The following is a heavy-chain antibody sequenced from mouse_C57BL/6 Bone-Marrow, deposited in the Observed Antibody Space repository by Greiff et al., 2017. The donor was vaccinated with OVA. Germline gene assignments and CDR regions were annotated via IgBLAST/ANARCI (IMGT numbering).Heavy chain of an antibody. CDR3: ARRGMGY. CDR1: GYSFTGYY. Sequence: EVKLQESGPELVKPGASVKISCKASGYSFTGYYMNWVKQSPEKSLEWIGEINPSTGGTTYNQKFKAKATLTVDKSSSTAYMQLKSLTSEDSAVYYCARRGMGYWGQGTSVTVSS. CDR2: INPSTGGT. J-gene: IGHJ4*01. V-gene: IGHV1-42*01.